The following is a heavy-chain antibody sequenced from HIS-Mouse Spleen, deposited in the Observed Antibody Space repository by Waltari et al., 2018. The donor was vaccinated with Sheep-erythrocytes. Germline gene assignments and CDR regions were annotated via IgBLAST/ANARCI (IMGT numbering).Heavy chain of an antibody. V-gene: IGHV3-9*01. CDR3: AKDISRNIVVVPAAVGDY. Sequence: EVQLVESGGGLEQPGFTFDDYAMHWVRQAPGKGLEWVSGISWNSGSIGYADSVKGRFTISRDNAKNSLYLQMNSLRAEDTALYYCAKDISRNIVVVPAAVGDYWGQGTLVTVSS. D-gene: IGHD2-2*01. J-gene: IGHJ4*02. CDR1: FTFDDYA. CDR2: ISWNSGSI.